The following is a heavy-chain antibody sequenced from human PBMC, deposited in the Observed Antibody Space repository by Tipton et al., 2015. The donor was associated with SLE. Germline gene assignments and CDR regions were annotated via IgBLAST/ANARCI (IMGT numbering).Heavy chain of an antibody. J-gene: IGHJ4*02. D-gene: IGHD3-22*01. CDR2: INHSGST. CDR3: ARGYDSSGYPLTYFDY. V-gene: IGHV4-61*09. Sequence: TLSLTCTVSGGSISSGSYYWSWIRQPAGKGLEWIGEINHSGSTNYNPSLKSRVTISVDTSKNQFSLKLSSVTAADTAVYYCARGYDSSGYPLTYFDYWGQGTLVTVSS. CDR1: GGSISSGSYY.